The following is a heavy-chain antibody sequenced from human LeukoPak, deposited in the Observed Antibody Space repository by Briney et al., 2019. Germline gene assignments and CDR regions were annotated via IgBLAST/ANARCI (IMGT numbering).Heavy chain of an antibody. J-gene: IGHJ4*02. CDR2: ISHDGGRT. V-gene: IGHV3-64D*06. CDR1: GFTFSSYE. Sequence: GGSLRLSCAASGFTFSSYEMNWVRQAPGKGLEFVSAISHDGGRTRYADSVKGRFTISRDNSKNTLYLQMSSLGAEDTAVYYCVKDLSGSYAFDYWGQGTLVTASS. D-gene: IGHD1-26*01. CDR3: VKDLSGSYAFDY.